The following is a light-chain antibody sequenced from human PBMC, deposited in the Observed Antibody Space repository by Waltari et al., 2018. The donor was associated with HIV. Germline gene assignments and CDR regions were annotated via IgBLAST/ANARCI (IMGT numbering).Light chain of an antibody. J-gene: IGKJ4*01. Sequence: DIHMTQSPSTVSASVGDRVIISCRASQNINSWLAWSQQTPAKPPRFLIYQASTLERGVPSRFSGSGSWTLFTLTINNLQPVDFGTYYCQQYHSYPVTFGGGTKVEIK. CDR2: QAS. CDR3: QQYHSYPVT. V-gene: IGKV1-5*01. CDR1: QNINSW.